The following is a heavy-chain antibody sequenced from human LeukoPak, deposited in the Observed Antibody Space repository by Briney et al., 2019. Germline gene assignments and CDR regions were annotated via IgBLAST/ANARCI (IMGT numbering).Heavy chain of an antibody. Sequence: SETLSLTCAVYGGSFSGYYWSWIRQPPGKGLEWIGEINHSGSTNYNPSLKSRVTISVDTSKNQFSLKLSSVTAADTAVYYCARGLHFDIWGQGTMVTVSS. J-gene: IGHJ3*02. CDR2: INHSGST. V-gene: IGHV4-34*01. CDR1: GGSFSGYY. CDR3: ARGLHFDI.